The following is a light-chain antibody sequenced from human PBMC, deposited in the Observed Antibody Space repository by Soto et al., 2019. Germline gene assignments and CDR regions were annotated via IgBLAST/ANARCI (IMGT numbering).Light chain of an antibody. CDR2: AAS. Sequence: EIVLTQSPGTLSLAPGERVSLSCRASQSVSSNYLAWYQQNLGQAPRLLIYAASSRATGVPDRFSGSGSGTGFTLTITRLQPEDFAVYSCQQYGSSPPTFGRGTKLEIK. J-gene: IGKJ2*01. CDR1: QSVSSNY. CDR3: QQYGSSPPT. V-gene: IGKV3-20*01.